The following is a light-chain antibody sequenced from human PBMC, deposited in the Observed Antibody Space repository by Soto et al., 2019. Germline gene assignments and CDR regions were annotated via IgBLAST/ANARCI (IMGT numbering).Light chain of an antibody. CDR1: SSDVGGYRF. Sequence: QSVLTQPASVSGSPGQSITISCTGTSSDVGGYRFVSWYQQLPGEAPKLVIYDVTNRPSGVSSRFSGSKSGNTASLTISGLQAEDEADYFCSSYAASTTPVVFGGGTKLTVL. CDR2: DVT. J-gene: IGLJ2*01. V-gene: IGLV2-14*03. CDR3: SSYAASTTPVV.